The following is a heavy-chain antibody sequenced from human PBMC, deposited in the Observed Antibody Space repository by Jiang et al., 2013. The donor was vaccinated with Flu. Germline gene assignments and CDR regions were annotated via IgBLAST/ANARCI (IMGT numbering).Heavy chain of an antibody. D-gene: IGHD2-15*01. Sequence: NSGAWNWIRQSPSRGLEWLGRTYYRSKWYNGYAVSVKSRITVNADTSKNQFSLQLNSVTPEDTAVYYCARTIGWFDYWGQGILVTVSS. J-gene: IGHJ4*02. CDR2: TYYRSKWYN. V-gene: IGHV6-1*01. CDR1: NSGA. CDR3: ARTIGWFDY.